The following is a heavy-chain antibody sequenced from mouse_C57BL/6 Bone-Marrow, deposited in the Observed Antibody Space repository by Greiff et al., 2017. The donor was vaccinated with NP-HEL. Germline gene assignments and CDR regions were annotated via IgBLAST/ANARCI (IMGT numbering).Heavy chain of an antibody. V-gene: IGHV7-1*01. CDR3: ARDARSITTVVARRDWYFDV. D-gene: IGHD1-1*01. CDR2: SRNKANDYTT. J-gene: IGHJ1*03. CDR1: GFTFSDFY. Sequence: EVKLVESGGGLVQSGRSLRLSCATSGFTFSDFYMEWVRQAPGKGLEWIAASRNKANDYTTEYSASVKGRFIVSRDTSQSILYLQMNALRAEDTAIYYCARDARSITTVVARRDWYFDVWGTGTTVTVSS.